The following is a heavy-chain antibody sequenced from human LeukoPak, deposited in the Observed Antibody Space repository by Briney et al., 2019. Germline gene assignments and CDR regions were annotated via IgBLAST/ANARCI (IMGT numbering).Heavy chain of an antibody. J-gene: IGHJ4*02. V-gene: IGHV1-69*02. CDR3: ARGGVRDDFSGYYFDY. D-gene: IGHD3-22*01. CDR1: GYTFTGYY. CDR2: IIPSLAIA. Sequence: SVKVSCKASGYTFTGYYMHWVRQAPGQGLEWMGRIIPSLAIANYAQKFQDRVTIIADKSTSTAYMELSSLRSEDTATYYCARGGVRDDFSGYYFDYWGQGALVTVPS.